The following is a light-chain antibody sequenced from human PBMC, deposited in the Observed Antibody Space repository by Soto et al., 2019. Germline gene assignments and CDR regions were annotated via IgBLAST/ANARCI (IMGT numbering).Light chain of an antibody. CDR2: GAS. Sequence: EIVLTQSPGTLSLSPGERATLSCRASQSVSSSFLAWYQQKPGQAPRLLIYGASSRATGIPDRFSGSGSGTDFTLTISTLEPEDFAVYYCQQYCNSPWTFGQGTKVEI. V-gene: IGKV3-20*01. CDR1: QSVSSSF. J-gene: IGKJ1*01. CDR3: QQYCNSPWT.